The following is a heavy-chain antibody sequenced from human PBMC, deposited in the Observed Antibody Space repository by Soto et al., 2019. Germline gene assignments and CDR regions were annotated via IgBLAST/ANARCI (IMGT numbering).Heavy chain of an antibody. J-gene: IGHJ4*02. CDR1: GFTFDSFA. V-gene: IGHV3-23*01. Sequence: EVQLLEAGGGLEQPGGSLRLSCAASGFTFDSFAMTWVRQAPGKGLEWVAAISASGGSTFYSDYVKGRWTISSDRSKNTLYYQMTSVRAEDTDVYYCARGAVMPDSWGQGTLVTVSS. CDR3: ARGAVMPDS. CDR2: ISASGGST. D-gene: IGHD3-16*01.